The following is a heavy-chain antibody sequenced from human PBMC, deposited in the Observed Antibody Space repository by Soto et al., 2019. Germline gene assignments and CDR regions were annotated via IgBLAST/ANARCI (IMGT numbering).Heavy chain of an antibody. J-gene: IGHJ4*02. CDR2: IYYSGST. Sequence: SETLSLTCTVSGGSMSSSSYCRGWIRQPPGKGLEWIGSIYYSGSTYYNPSLKSRVTISVDTSKNQFSLKLSSVTAADTAVYYCARGIAVAGSTGDFDYWGQGTLVTVSS. V-gene: IGHV4-39*01. CDR1: GGSMSSSSYC. D-gene: IGHD6-19*01. CDR3: ARGIAVAGSTGDFDY.